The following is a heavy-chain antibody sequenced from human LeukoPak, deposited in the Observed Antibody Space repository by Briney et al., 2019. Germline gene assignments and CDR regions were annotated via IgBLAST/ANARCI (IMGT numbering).Heavy chain of an antibody. Sequence: SETLSLTCTVSGGSTSSYYWSWIRQPPGKGLEWIGYIYYSGSTNYNPSLKSRVTISVDTSKNQFSLKLSSVTAADTAVYYCARHSSSYSWFDPWGLGTLVTVSS. CDR1: GGSTSSYY. D-gene: IGHD6-13*01. V-gene: IGHV4-59*08. J-gene: IGHJ5*02. CDR3: ARHSSSYSWFDP. CDR2: IYYSGST.